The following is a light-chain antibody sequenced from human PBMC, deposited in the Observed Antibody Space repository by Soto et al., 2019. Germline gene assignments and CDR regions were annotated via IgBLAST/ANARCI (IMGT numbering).Light chain of an antibody. V-gene: IGLV2-14*01. Sequence: QSALTQPASVSGSPGQSISISCTGTSSDVGPYNYVSWYQQHPGKAPKLMIYDVSNRPSGVSNRFSGSKSGNTASLTISGLPAEDDADDYCCSYTASNTLVFGGGTKLTVL. CDR3: CSYTASNTLV. CDR2: DVS. J-gene: IGLJ2*01. CDR1: SSDVGPYNY.